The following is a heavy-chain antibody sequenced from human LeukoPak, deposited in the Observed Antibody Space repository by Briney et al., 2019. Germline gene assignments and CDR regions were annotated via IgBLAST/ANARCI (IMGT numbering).Heavy chain of an antibody. CDR3: ARGVYIAAAQYAY. D-gene: IGHD6-13*01. J-gene: IGHJ4*02. CDR1: GGSISSYY. Sequence: SETLSLTCTVSGGSISSYYWSWIRQPPGKGLEWIGYIYYSGTTNHNPSLKSRVTISVDTSKNQFSLKLSSVTAADTAVYYCARGVYIAAAQYAYWGQGTLVTVSS. CDR2: IYYSGTT. V-gene: IGHV4-59*01.